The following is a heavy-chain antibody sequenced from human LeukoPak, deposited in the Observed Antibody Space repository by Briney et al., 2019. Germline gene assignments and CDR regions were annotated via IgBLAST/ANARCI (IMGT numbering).Heavy chain of an antibody. J-gene: IGHJ4*02. Sequence: GGSLRLSCAASGFTFSSYGMDWVRQAPGKGLEWVAVIWYDGSNKYYADSVKGRFTISRDNTKNTLYLQMNSLRAEDTAVYYCAIRRGYTYGDDYWGQGTLVTVSS. CDR1: GFTFSSYG. V-gene: IGHV3-33*01. CDR2: IWYDGSNK. D-gene: IGHD5-18*01. CDR3: AIRRGYTYGDDY.